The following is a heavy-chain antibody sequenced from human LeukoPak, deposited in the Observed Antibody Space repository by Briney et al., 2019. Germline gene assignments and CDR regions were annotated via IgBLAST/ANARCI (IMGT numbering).Heavy chain of an antibody. CDR1: GFTFSSYG. CDR2: ISYDGSNK. Sequence: GGSLRLSCAASGFTFSSYGMHWVRQAPGKGLEWVAVISYDGSNKYYADSVKGRFTISRDNSKNTLYLQMNSLRAEDTAVYYCAKDWGSRSEDRVDYWGQGTLVTVSS. D-gene: IGHD3-16*01. V-gene: IGHV3-30*18. J-gene: IGHJ4*02. CDR3: AKDWGSRSEDRVDY.